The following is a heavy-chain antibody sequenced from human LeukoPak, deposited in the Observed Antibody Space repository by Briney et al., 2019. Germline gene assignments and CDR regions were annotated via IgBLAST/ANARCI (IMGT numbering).Heavy chain of an antibody. CDR2: IKQDGNEK. CDR1: GFTFSSYG. CDR3: ARIAAMLRGAYSFYYMEV. D-gene: IGHD3-10*01. Sequence: PGGSLRLSCAASGFTFSSYGMSWVRQAPGKGLEWVANIKQDGNEKYYVDSVKGRFTISRDNSKNSLYLQMNSLRADDTAVFFCARIAAMLRGAYSFYYMEVWGKGTTVTVSS. V-gene: IGHV3-7*01. J-gene: IGHJ6*03.